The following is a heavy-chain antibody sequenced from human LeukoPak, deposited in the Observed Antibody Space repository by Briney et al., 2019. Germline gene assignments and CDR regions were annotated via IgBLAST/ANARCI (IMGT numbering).Heavy chain of an antibody. Sequence: GESLKISCKGSGYTFTSNWIGWVRQVPGKGLEWMGVIYPGDSDTRYSPSFQGQVTISADKSISTAYLQWSSLKASDTAMYYCARRLSGYLNDAFDIWGQGTMVTVSS. V-gene: IGHV5-51*01. D-gene: IGHD5-12*01. J-gene: IGHJ3*02. CDR3: ARRLSGYLNDAFDI. CDR1: GYTFTSNW. CDR2: IYPGDSDT.